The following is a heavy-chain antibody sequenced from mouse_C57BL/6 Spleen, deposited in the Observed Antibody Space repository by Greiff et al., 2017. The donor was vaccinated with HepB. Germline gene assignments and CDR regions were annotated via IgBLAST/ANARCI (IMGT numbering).Heavy chain of an antibody. CDR2: IYPRDGST. D-gene: IGHD1-1*01. CDR1: GYTFTSYD. J-gene: IGHJ2*01. CDR3: ARWGTTVVGGY. Sequence: VKLMESGPELVKPGASVKLSCKASGYTFTSYDINWVKQRPGQGLEWIGWIYPRDGSTKYNEKFKGKATLTVDTSSSTAYMELHSLTSEDSAVYFCARWGTTVVGGYWGQGTTLTVSS. V-gene: IGHV1-85*01.